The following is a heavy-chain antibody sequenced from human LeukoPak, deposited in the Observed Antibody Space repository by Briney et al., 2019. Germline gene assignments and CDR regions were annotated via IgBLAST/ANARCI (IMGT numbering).Heavy chain of an antibody. Sequence: GGSLRLSRAASGFTFSSYAMHWVRQAPGRGLEWVAVISYDGSNKYYADSVKGRFTISRDNSKNTLYLQMNSLRAEDTAVYYCARDFLSPMSFYMDVWGKGTTVTVSS. CDR2: ISYDGSNK. J-gene: IGHJ6*03. V-gene: IGHV3-30*04. CDR1: GFTFSSYA. CDR3: ARDFLSPMSFYMDV. D-gene: IGHD3-10*02.